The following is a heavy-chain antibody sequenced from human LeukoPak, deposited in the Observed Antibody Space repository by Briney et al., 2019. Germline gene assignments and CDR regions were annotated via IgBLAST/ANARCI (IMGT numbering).Heavy chain of an antibody. Sequence: SETLSLTCTVSGGSISSTSYYWGWIRQPPGKGLEWIGSIYYSGSTYYNPSLKSRVTISVDTSKNQFSLKLRSVTAADTAVYYCARTTEGGYTYGYFYYYYMDVWGKGTTVTISS. J-gene: IGHJ6*03. CDR1: GGSISSTSYY. D-gene: IGHD5-18*01. CDR3: ARTTEGGYTYGYFYYYYMDV. V-gene: IGHV4-39*07. CDR2: IYYSGST.